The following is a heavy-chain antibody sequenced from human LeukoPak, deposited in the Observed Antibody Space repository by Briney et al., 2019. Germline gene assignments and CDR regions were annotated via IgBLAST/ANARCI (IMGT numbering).Heavy chain of an antibody. V-gene: IGHV3-48*04. J-gene: IGHJ4*02. CDR1: GFTFSDYS. CDR2: ISFSVNTK. CDR3: ARWSLGDY. D-gene: IGHD1-26*01. Sequence: PGGSLRLSCAASGFTFSDYSMNWVRQAPGKGLEWVSYISFSVNTKYYGDSVKGRFTISRDNAKNSLYLHMDSLRAEDTAVYYCARWSLGDYWGQGTLVTVSS.